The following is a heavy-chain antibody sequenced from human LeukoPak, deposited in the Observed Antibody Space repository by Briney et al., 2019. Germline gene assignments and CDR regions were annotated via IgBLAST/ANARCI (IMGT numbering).Heavy chain of an antibody. V-gene: IGHV3-23*01. CDR3: EKTTTGYSSGQKPAWPVDY. CDR1: GFTFKNYA. CDR2: VFGSGGSA. D-gene: IGHD6-19*01. J-gene: IGHJ4*02. Sequence: PGGSLTLSCVASGFTFKNYAMYWIRQAPGKGLEWVSGVFGSGGSAHYADSVRGRFTISRDNSKNTVYLEMNSLRAEDTAIYYCEKTTTGYSSGQKPAWPVDYWGQGTLVTVSS.